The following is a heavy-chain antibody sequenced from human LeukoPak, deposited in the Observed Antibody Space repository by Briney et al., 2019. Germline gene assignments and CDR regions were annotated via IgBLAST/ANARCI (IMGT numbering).Heavy chain of an antibody. CDR3: ARSEGFGELLDY. J-gene: IGHJ4*02. V-gene: IGHV1-46*01. CDR1: GYTCTSYY. Sequence: ASVKVSCKASGYTCTSYYMHWVRQAPGQGLEWMGIINPSGGSTSYAQKFQGRVTMTRDMSTSTVYMELSSLRSEDTAVYYCARSEGFGELLDYWGQGTLVTVSS. CDR2: INPSGGST. D-gene: IGHD3-10*01.